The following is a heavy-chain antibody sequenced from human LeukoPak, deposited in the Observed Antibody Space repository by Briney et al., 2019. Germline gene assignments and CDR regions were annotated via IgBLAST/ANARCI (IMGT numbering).Heavy chain of an antibody. V-gene: IGHV3-48*03. CDR1: GFTFSIYE. Sequence: GGSLRLSCAASGFTFSIYEMNWVRQAPGKGLEWVSFISGSGSTIHFADSVKGRFTISRDNAKNTLYLQMNSLRAEDTAVYYCATEFVGSGSYWWFDPWGQGTLVTVSS. CDR2: ISGSGSTI. D-gene: IGHD3-10*01. J-gene: IGHJ5*02. CDR3: ATEFVGSGSYWWFDP.